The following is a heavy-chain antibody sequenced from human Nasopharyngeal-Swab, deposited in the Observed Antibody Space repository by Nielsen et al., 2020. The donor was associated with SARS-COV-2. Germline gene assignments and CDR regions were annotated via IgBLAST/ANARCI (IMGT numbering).Heavy chain of an antibody. CDR3: ASSSSEKRGHDS. J-gene: IGHJ4*02. V-gene: IGHV4-4*02. CDR2: TSPDGGT. Sequence: SETLSLTCAVSGRSISGSDWWSWVRQPPPKGLQWIGETSPDGGTNYNPSLKGRVIVSVDRSKNLFSLSLKSVTAADTAVYYCASSSSEKRGHDSWGQGTLVTVSS. CDR1: GRSISGSDW. D-gene: IGHD6-6*01.